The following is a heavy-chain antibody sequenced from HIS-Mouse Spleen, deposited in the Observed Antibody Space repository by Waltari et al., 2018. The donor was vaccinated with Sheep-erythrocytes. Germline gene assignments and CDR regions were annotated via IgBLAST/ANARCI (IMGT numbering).Heavy chain of an antibody. V-gene: IGHV3-9*01. CDR2: ISWNSGSI. J-gene: IGHJ6*02. D-gene: IGHD1-1*01. Sequence: EVQLVESGGGLVQPGRSLRLSCAASGFTFDDYAMHLVRQAPGKGLEWVSGISWNSGSIGYADSVKGRFTISRDNAKNSLYLQMNSLRAEDTALYYCAKDIGTGLSYGMDVWGQGTTVTVSS. CDR3: AKDIGTGLSYGMDV. CDR1: GFTFDDYA.